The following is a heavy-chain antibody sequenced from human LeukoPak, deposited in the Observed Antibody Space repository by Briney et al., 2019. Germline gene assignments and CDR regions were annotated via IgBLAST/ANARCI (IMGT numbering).Heavy chain of an antibody. CDR2: IIPIFGTA. V-gene: IGHV1-69*05. Sequence: SVKVSCKASGGTSSSYAISWVRQAPGQGLEWMGRIIPIFGTANYAQKFQGRVTITTDESTSTAYMELSSLRSEDTAVYYCARVPIYYDSSGYYPWGQGTLVTVSS. J-gene: IGHJ5*02. D-gene: IGHD3-22*01. CDR1: GGTSSSYA. CDR3: ARVPIYYDSSGYYP.